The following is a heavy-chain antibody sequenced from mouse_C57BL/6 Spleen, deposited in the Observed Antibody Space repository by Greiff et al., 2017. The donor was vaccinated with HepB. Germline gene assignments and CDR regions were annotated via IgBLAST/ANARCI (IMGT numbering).Heavy chain of an antibody. CDR3: ARFNYDYDGYFDV. D-gene: IGHD2-4*01. V-gene: IGHV1-22*01. Sequence: EVKLQESGPELVKPGASVKMSCKASGYTFTDYNMHWVKQSHGKSLEWIGYINPNNGGTSYNQKFKGKATLTVNKSSSTAYMELRSLTSEDSAVYYCARFNYDYDGYFDVWGTGTTVTVSS. J-gene: IGHJ1*03. CDR1: GYTFTDYN. CDR2: INPNNGGT.